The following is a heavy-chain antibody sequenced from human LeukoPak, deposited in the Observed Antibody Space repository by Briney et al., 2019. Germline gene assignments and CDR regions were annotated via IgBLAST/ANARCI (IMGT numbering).Heavy chain of an antibody. CDR1: GYAFTSYD. Sequence: GASVKVSCKASGYAFTSYDINWVRQATGQGLEWMGWMNPNSGNTGYAQKFQGRVTMTRNTSISTAYMELSSLRSEDTAAYYCAREGGGGIAAAATSDYWGQGTLVTVSS. J-gene: IGHJ4*02. D-gene: IGHD6-13*01. CDR2: MNPNSGNT. CDR3: AREGGGGIAAAATSDY. V-gene: IGHV1-8*01.